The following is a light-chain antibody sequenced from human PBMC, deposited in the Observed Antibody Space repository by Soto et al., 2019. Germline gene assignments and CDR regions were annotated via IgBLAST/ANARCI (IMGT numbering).Light chain of an antibody. V-gene: IGKV1-8*01. CDR3: QQYYSYPIT. J-gene: IGKJ5*01. CDR1: QGISSY. Sequence: AIQLTQSPSSLSASVGDRVTITCRASQGISSYLAWYQQKPGKAPKLLIYAASTLQSGVPSRFSGSGSGTDSTLTISCLQSEDFATYYCQQYYSYPITFGQGTRLEIK. CDR2: AAS.